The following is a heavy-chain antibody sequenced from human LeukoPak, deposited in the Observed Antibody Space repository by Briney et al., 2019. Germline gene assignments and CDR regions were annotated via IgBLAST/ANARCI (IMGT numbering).Heavy chain of an antibody. Sequence: GGSLRLPCAASGFTFSSYAMSWVRQAPGKGLEWVSAISGSGGSTYYADSVKGRFTISRDKSKNTLYLQMNSLRAEDTAVYYCAKAAGYDYVWGSYRYGDAFDIWGQGTMVTVSS. J-gene: IGHJ3*02. V-gene: IGHV3-23*01. CDR3: AKAAGYDYVWGSYRYGDAFDI. CDR1: GFTFSSYA. CDR2: ISGSGGST. D-gene: IGHD3-16*02.